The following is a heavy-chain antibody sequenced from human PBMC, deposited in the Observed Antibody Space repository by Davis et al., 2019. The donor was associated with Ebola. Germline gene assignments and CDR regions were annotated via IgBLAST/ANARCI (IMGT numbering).Heavy chain of an antibody. V-gene: IGHV3-48*02. CDR3: ARGEGSTWTKKPYYYYGMDV. CDR1: GFTFSSYS. Sequence: GGSLRLSCAASGFTFSSYSMNWVRQAPGKGLEWVSYISSSSSTIYYADSVKGRFTISRDNAKNSLYLQMNSLRDEDTAVYYCARGEGSTWTKKPYYYYGMDVWGQGTTVTVSS. J-gene: IGHJ6*02. D-gene: IGHD3/OR15-3a*01. CDR2: ISSSSSTI.